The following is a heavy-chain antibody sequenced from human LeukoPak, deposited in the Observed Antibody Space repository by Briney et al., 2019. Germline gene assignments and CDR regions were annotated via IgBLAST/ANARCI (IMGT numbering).Heavy chain of an antibody. V-gene: IGHV3-23*01. J-gene: IGHJ4*02. D-gene: IGHD6-6*01. CDR2: ISGSGGST. Sequence: QPGGSLRLSCAASGFTFSSYAMSWVRQAPGKGLEWVSAISGSGGSTYYADSVKGRFTISRDNSKNTLYLQTNSLRAEDTAVYYCAKEPTPYSSSSNDYWGQGTLVTVSS. CDR3: AKEPTPYSSSSNDY. CDR1: GFTFSSYA.